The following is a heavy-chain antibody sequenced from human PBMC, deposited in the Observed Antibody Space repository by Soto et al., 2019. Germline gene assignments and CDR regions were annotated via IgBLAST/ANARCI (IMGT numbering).Heavy chain of an antibody. J-gene: IGHJ5*02. CDR3: AREPPEYSSSWYNWFDP. CDR1: GGTFSSYA. Sequence: ASVKVSCXASGGTFSSYAISWVRQAPGQGLEWMGGIIPIFGTANYAQKFQGRVTITADESTSTAYMELSSLRSEDTAVYYCAREPPEYSSSWYNWFDPWGQGTLVTVSS. CDR2: IIPIFGTA. V-gene: IGHV1-69*13. D-gene: IGHD6-13*01.